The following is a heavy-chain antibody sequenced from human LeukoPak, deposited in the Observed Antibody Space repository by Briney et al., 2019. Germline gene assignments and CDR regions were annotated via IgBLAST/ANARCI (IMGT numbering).Heavy chain of an antibody. D-gene: IGHD4-17*01. V-gene: IGHV3-48*03. CDR3: VRNFGDGFDY. CDR1: GFTFSSYE. J-gene: IGHJ4*02. CDR2: ISSSGRYI. Sequence: GGSLRLSCAASGFTFSSYEMDWVRQAPGKGLEWVAHISSSGRYIDYADSVKGRITISRDNVKKSVDLQMNSLSAEDTSVYYCVRNFGDGFDYWGQGTMVIVSS.